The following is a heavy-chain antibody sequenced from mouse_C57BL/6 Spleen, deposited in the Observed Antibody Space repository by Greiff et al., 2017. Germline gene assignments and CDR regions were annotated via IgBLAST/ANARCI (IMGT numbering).Heavy chain of an antibody. J-gene: IGHJ2*01. CDR2: INPNNGGT. CDR1: GYTFTDYN. D-gene: IGHD2-3*01. Sequence: VQLQQSGPELVKPGASVKIPCKASGYTFTDYNMDWVKQSHGKSLEWIGDINPNNGGTIYNQKFKGKATLTVDKSSSTAYMELRSLTSEDTAVYYCARSPGYSYYFDYWGRGTALTVSS. V-gene: IGHV1-18*01. CDR3: ARSPGYSYYFDY.